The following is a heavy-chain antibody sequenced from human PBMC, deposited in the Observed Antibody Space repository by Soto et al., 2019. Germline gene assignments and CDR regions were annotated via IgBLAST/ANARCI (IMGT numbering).Heavy chain of an antibody. Sequence: KPSETLSLTCTVSGGSISDSSYFWDWIRQPPGKGLEWIGNIYYSGSTYYNLSLKSRVTISVDTSKNQFSLKLSSVTAADTAVYYCARRGVSSYYSNYWGLGTLVTVSS. J-gene: IGHJ4*02. D-gene: IGHD2-15*01. CDR3: ARRGVSSYYSNY. V-gene: IGHV4-39*01. CDR1: GGSISDSSYF. CDR2: IYYSGST.